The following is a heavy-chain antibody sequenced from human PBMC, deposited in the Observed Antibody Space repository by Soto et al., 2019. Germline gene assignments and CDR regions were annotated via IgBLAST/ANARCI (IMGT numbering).Heavy chain of an antibody. Sequence: SETLSLTCTVSGGSISSGDYYWSWIRQPPGKGLEWIGYIYYSGSTYYNPSLKSRVTISVDTSKNQFSLKLSSVTAADTAVYYCARASPTTTLMDYYDSSGYHGPSWFDPWGQGTLVTVSS. CDR2: IYYSGST. J-gene: IGHJ5*02. CDR3: ARASPTTTLMDYYDSSGYHGPSWFDP. D-gene: IGHD3-22*01. V-gene: IGHV4-30-4*01. CDR1: GGSISSGDYY.